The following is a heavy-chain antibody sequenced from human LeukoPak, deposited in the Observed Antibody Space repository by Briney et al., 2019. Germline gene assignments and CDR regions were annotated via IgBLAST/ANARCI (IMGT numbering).Heavy chain of an antibody. V-gene: IGHV4-38-2*02. D-gene: IGHD5-24*01. J-gene: IGHJ4*02. CDR1: GYSISSGYY. CDR2: IYYSGST. Sequence: PSETLSLTCTVSGYSISSGYYWGWIRQPPGKGLEWIGSIYYSGSTYYNPSLKSRVTISVDTSKNQFSLKLSSVTAADTAVFYCAAQQGPTMAFDYWGQGTLVTVSS. CDR3: AAQQGPTMAFDY.